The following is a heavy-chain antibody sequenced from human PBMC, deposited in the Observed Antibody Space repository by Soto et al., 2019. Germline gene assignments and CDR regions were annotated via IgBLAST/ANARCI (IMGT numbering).Heavy chain of an antibody. V-gene: IGHV1-18*01. CDR1: GYTFSSYG. J-gene: IGHJ4*02. CDR3: ARAYGDYYFDY. D-gene: IGHD4-17*01. CDR2: ISTYKGDT. Sequence: QVQLVQSGAEVKKPGASVKVSCKTSGYTFSSYGISWVRQAPGQGLEGMGWISTYKGDTHYVQNLQGRVTLTTDTPTSTAYMELRSLRSDDTAVYYCARAYGDYYFDYWGQGTLVTVSS.